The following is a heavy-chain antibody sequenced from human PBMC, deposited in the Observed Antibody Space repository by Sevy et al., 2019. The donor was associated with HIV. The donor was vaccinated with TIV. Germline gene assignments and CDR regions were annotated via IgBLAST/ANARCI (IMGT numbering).Heavy chain of an antibody. D-gene: IGHD3-22*01. CDR2: IYGTSGTT. Sequence: GGSLRLSCKPSGFTFITYAMNWVRQAPGKGLEWVSTIYGTSGTTYYAKSVRGRFTISRDNSMNTLFLQMNTLRTEDTALDYCAGGRYDSSGSFDAFDIWGQGTMVTVSS. CDR3: AGGRYDSSGSFDAFDI. CDR1: GFTFITYA. J-gene: IGHJ3*02. V-gene: IGHV3-23*01.